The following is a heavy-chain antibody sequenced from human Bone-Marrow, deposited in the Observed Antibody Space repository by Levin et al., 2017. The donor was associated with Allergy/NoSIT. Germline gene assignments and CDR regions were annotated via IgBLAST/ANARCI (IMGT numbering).Heavy chain of an antibody. CDR2: IYYSGST. D-gene: IGHD1-14*01. J-gene: IGHJ4*02. CDR1: GGSISSGGYA. CDR3: ARGVPEQHLDY. Sequence: NASETLSLTCAVSGGSISSGGYAWTWIRQPPGKGLEWIGFIYYSGSTYYNPSLKSRVTLSVDRSKNQFSLKLSSVTAADTAVYYCARGVPEQHLDYWGQGTLVTVSS. V-gene: IGHV4-30-2*01.